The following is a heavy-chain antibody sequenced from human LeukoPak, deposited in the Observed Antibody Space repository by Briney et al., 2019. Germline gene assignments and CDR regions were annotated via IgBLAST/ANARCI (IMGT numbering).Heavy chain of an antibody. D-gene: IGHD6-6*01. J-gene: IGHJ5*02. CDR2: ISAYNGNT. V-gene: IGHV1-18*01. Sequence: GASVKVSCKAYGYTFTSYGISWVRQAPGQGLEWMGWISAYNGNTNYAQKLQGRVTMTTDTSTSTAYMELRSLRSDDTAVYYCARVRGIAARPDYNWFDPWGQGTLVTVSS. CDR1: GYTFTSYG. CDR3: ARVRGIAARPDYNWFDP.